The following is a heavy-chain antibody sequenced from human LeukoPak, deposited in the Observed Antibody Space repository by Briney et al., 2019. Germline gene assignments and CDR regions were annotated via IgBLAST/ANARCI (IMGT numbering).Heavy chain of an antibody. CDR3: ARGGSGYLSYYLDY. Sequence: SETLSLTCNVSGGSISPYYWSWIGQPPGKELEWIGYVLYSGTPNDNPPLKSRVTISVDTSKKQFSLKVNSVTAADTAVSFCARGGSGYLSYYLDYWGQGTRVTVSS. D-gene: IGHD3-22*01. CDR2: VLYSGTP. V-gene: IGHV4-59*08. CDR1: GGSISPYY. J-gene: IGHJ4*02.